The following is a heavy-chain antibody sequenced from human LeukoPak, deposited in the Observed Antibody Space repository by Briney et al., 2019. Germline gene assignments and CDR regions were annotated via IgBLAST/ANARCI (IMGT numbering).Heavy chain of an antibody. CDR1: GFTFSSYW. CDR3: ARDSGGYDFWSGYYEYYFDY. Sequence: GGSLRLSCAASGFTFSSYWMSWVRQAPGKGLEWVANIKQDGSEKYYVDSVKGRFTISRDNAKNSLYLQMNSLRAEDTAVYYCARDSGGYDFWSGYYEYYFDYWGQGTLVTVSS. D-gene: IGHD3-3*01. V-gene: IGHV3-7*01. CDR2: IKQDGSEK. J-gene: IGHJ4*02.